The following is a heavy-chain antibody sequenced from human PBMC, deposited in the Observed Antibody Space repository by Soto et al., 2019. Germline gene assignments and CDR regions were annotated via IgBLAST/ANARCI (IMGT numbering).Heavy chain of an antibody. CDR1: GGTFSSYA. Sequence: QVQLVQSGAEVKKPGSSVKASCKASGGTFSSYAISWVRQAPGQGLEWMGGIIPIFGTANYAQKFQGRVTITADESTSTAYMELSSLRSEDTAVYYCARADIAVAVYYYYYGMDVWGQGTTVTVSS. CDR3: ARADIAVAVYYYYYGMDV. V-gene: IGHV1-69*01. CDR2: IIPIFGTA. J-gene: IGHJ6*02. D-gene: IGHD6-19*01.